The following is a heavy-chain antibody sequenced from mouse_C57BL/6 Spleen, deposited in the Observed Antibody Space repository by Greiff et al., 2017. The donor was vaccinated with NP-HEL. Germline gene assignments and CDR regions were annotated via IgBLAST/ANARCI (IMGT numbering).Heavy chain of an antibody. V-gene: IGHV1-4*01. J-gene: IGHJ4*01. D-gene: IGHD1-1*01. CDR2: INPSSGYT. CDR1: GYTFTSYT. Sequence: VKLQESGAELARPGASVKMSCKASGYTFTSYTMHWVKQRPGQGLEWIGYINPSSGYTKYNQKFKDKATLTADKSSSTAYMQLSSLTSEDSAVYYCAREGSSWDYAMDYWGQGTSVTVSS. CDR3: AREGSSWDYAMDY.